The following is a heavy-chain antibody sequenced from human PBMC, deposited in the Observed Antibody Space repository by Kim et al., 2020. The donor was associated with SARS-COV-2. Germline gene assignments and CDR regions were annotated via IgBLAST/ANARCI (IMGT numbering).Heavy chain of an antibody. CDR1: GFMFSSYN. J-gene: IGHJ3*02. Sequence: GGSLRLSCAASGFMFSSYNINWVRQAPGKGLEWLAVIWTDGSTANYADSVKGRFSISRDNSKNMFYLHMTSLTVEDMAIYYCATLARFALDIWGQGTMVTVSS. V-gene: IGHV3-33*01. D-gene: IGHD6-13*01. CDR2: IWTDGSTA. CDR3: ATLARFALDI.